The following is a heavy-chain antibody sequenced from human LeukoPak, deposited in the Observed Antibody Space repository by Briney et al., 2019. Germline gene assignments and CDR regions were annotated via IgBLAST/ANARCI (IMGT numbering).Heavy chain of an antibody. J-gene: IGHJ3*02. CDR1: GFTVSSNY. CDR3: ARVLRIAAAGGGGGAFDI. Sequence: PGGSLRLSCAASGFTVSSNYMSWVRQAPGKGLEWVSVIYSGGSTYYADSVKGRFTISRDNSKNTLYLQMNSLRAEDTAVYYCARVLRIAAAGGGGGAFDIWGQGTMVTVSS. V-gene: IGHV3-53*01. CDR2: IYSGGST. D-gene: IGHD6-13*01.